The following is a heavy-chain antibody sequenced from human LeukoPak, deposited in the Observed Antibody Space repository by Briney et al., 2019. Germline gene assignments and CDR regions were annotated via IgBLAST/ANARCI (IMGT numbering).Heavy chain of an antibody. V-gene: IGHV3-23*01. Sequence: GGSLRLSCAASGFTFSTYAMSWVRQAPGKGLEWVSGISGSDGRTYYGDSVKGRLTISRDNSQNTVYLQMHSLRAEDTAVYYCAKEAGVSYFYYMDVWGKGTTVTVSS. J-gene: IGHJ6*03. CDR2: ISGSDGRT. D-gene: IGHD3-16*01. CDR1: GFTFSTYA. CDR3: AKEAGVSYFYYMDV.